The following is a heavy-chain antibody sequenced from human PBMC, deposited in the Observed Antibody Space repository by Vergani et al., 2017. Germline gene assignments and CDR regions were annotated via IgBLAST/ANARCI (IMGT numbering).Heavy chain of an antibody. D-gene: IGHD3-3*01. CDR1: GFTFSSYA. J-gene: IGHJ6*02. CDR2: ISGSGGST. V-gene: IGHV3-23*04. Sequence: VQLVESAGGVVQPGGSLRLSCAASGFTFSSYAMSWVRQAPGKGLEWVSAISGSGGSTYYADSVKGRFTISRDNSKNTLYLQMNSLRAEDTAVYYCASRDITIFGVVIIRGYYYYGMDVWGQGTTVTVSS. CDR3: ASRDITIFGVVIIRGYYYYGMDV.